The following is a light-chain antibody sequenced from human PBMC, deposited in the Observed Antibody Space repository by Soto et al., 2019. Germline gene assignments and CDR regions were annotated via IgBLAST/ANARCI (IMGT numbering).Light chain of an antibody. CDR3: QQYNNWPPII. J-gene: IGKJ5*01. Sequence: EIVLTQSPGTLSLSPGERATLSCRASQSVSSSYLAWYQQKPGQAPRLLIYGASSRATGIPARFSGSGSGTEFTLTISSLQSEDFAVYSCQQYNNWPPIIFGQGTRLEIK. CDR1: QSVSSSY. CDR2: GAS. V-gene: IGKV3D-15*01.